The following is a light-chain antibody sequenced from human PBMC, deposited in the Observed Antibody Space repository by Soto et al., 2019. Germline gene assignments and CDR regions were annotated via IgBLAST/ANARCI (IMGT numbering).Light chain of an antibody. CDR2: TAS. CDR3: QPLNTYPPT. V-gene: IGKV1-9*01. Sequence: IHLTQSPSSLSASVGARVTVTCRASQGISSSLAWYQQKPGKAPKLLIYTASTLQSGVPSRFSGSGSATDFNHTISGPPPEDLETHCCQPLNTYPPTFAPGTKVDI. CDR1: QGISSS. J-gene: IGKJ1*01.